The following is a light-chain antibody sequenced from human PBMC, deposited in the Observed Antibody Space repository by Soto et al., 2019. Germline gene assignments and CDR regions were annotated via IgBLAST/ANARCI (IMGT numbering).Light chain of an antibody. Sequence: DIQMTQSPSTLSASVGDRVTITCRASQSISSWLAWYKQKPGKAPKLLMYASSLQSGVPSRFSGSGSGTEFTLTINSLQPDDFATYYCQQYNSYPYTFGQGTKLEIK. V-gene: IGKV1-5*01. CDR2: AS. CDR3: QQYNSYPYT. J-gene: IGKJ2*01. CDR1: QSISSW.